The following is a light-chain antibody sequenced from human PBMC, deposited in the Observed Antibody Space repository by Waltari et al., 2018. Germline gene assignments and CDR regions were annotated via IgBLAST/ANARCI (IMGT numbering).Light chain of an antibody. Sequence: SYDLTQPLSVSVSPGQTASITCSAVKLGDKYTCWYQQKPGQSPVLVIYQNTERPSGIPERFSGSNSGNTATLTISGTQAMDEADYYCQAWDSTTVLFGGGTKLTV. CDR1: KLGDKY. J-gene: IGLJ2*01. CDR3: QAWDSTTVL. V-gene: IGLV3-1*01. CDR2: QNT.